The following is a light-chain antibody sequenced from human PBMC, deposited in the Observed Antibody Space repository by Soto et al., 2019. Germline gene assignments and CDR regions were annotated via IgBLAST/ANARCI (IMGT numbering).Light chain of an antibody. CDR1: SSDVGAYDY. J-gene: IGLJ1*01. CDR2: DVS. CDR3: GSFTTSTSYV. V-gene: IGLV2-14*03. Sequence: QSALTQPASVSGSPGQSITISCTGTSSDVGAYDYVYWYQQHPGEVPKLMIFDVSDRPSGVSNRFSGSKSGNTASLTISGLQAEDEADYYCGSFTTSTSYVFGTGTKLTVL.